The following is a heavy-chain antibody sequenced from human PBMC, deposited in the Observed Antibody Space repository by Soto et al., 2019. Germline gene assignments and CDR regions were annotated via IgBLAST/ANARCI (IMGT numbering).Heavy chain of an antibody. CDR3: ARLRGNDFWSGRGWGMDV. V-gene: IGHV4-61*01. Sequence: SETRSRTWTVSGGSVSSGSYYWSWIRQPPGKVLEWIGYIYYSGSTNYNPSLKSRVTISVDTSKNQFSLKLSSVTAADTAVYYCARLRGNDFWSGRGWGMDVWGQGTTVTFSS. D-gene: IGHD3-3*01. CDR2: IYYSGST. CDR1: GGSVSSGSYY. J-gene: IGHJ6*02.